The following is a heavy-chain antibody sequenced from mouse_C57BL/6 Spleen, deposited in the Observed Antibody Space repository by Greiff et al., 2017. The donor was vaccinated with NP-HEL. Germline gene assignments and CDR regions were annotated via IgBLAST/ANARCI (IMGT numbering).Heavy chain of an antibody. Sequence: QVQLQQPGAELVRPGSSVKLSCKASGYTFTSYWMDWVKQRPGQGLEWIGNIYPSDSETHYNQKFKDKATLTVDKSSSTAYMQLSSLTSEDSAVYYCARGRDYYYGSSGSFDYWGQGTTLTVSS. CDR2: IYPSDSET. V-gene: IGHV1-61*01. D-gene: IGHD1-1*01. J-gene: IGHJ2*01. CDR3: ARGRDYYYGSSGSFDY. CDR1: GYTFTSYW.